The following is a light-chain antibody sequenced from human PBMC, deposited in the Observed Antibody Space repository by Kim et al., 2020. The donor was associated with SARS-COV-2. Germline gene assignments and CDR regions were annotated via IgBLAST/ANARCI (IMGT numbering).Light chain of an antibody. CDR2: GAS. J-gene: IGKJ1*01. CDR1: QSVSSN. Sequence: SVSPGESAPLSCRASQSVSSNLAWYQQKPGQAPRLLIYGASTRATGIPATFSGSGSGTEFTLTISSLQSEDFAVYYCQQYNTWPSFGQGTKVDIK. CDR3: QQYNTWPS. V-gene: IGKV3D-15*01.